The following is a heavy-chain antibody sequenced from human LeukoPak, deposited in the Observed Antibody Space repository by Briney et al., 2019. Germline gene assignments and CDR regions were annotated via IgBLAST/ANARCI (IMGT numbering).Heavy chain of an antibody. CDR2: ISSSGSNI. D-gene: IGHD3-22*01. CDR3: AQGKYDSSPFLQH. V-gene: IGHV3-11*01. CDR1: GFTFSDYY. Sequence: GGSLRLSCAASGFTFSDYYMSWIRQAPGKGLEWVSYISSSGSNIYYADSVKGRFTISRDNAKDSMYLQMNSLRAEDTAVYYCAQGKYDSSPFLQHWGQGTLVTVSS. J-gene: IGHJ1*01.